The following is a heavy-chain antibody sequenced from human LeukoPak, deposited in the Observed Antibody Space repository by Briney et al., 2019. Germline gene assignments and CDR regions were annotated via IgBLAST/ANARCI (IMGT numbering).Heavy chain of an antibody. V-gene: IGHV3-23*01. Sequence: GSLRLSCAAPGFTFSSYAMSWVRQAPGKGLEWVSAISGSGGSTYYADSVKGRFTISRHNSKNTLYLQMNSLRAEDTAVYYCAKVQGQDMIVVVITPFDYWGQGTLVTVSS. CDR1: GFTFSSYA. CDR3: AKVQGQDMIVVVITPFDY. D-gene: IGHD3-22*01. J-gene: IGHJ4*02. CDR2: ISGSGGST.